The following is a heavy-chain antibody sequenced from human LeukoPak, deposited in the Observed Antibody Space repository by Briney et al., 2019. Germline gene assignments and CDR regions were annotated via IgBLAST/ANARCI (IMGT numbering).Heavy chain of an antibody. V-gene: IGHV3-7*04. CDR1: GFTFSSYW. J-gene: IGHJ3*02. CDR2: IKQDGSEK. D-gene: IGHD6-19*01. Sequence: PGGSLRLSCAASGFTFSSYWMSWVRQAPGKGLEWVANIKQDGSEKYYVDSVKGRFTISRDNAKNSLYLQTNSLRAEDTAVYYCARGSEFSSGWYRDAFDIWGQGTMVTVSS. CDR3: ARGSEFSSGWYRDAFDI.